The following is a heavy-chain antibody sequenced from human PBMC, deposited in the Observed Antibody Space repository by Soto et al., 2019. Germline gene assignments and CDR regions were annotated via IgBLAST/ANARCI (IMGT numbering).Heavy chain of an antibody. V-gene: IGHV1-8*01. CDR3: ARMATFGSLNWFDP. J-gene: IGHJ5*02. D-gene: IGHD3-16*01. CDR2: MNPGSGDT. Sequence: ASVKVSCKASGYSFTNNDVTWVRQATGQGLEWMGWMNPGSGDTGYAQKFQGRVTMTRDISIATAYMELSSLRSDDTAIYYCARMATFGSLNWFDPWGQGTLVTAPQ. CDR1: GYSFTNND.